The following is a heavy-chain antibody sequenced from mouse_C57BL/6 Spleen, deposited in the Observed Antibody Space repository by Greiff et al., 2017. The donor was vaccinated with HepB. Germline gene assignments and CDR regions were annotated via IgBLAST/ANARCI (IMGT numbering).Heavy chain of an antibody. V-gene: IGHV1-82*01. D-gene: IGHD2-4*01. J-gene: IGHJ4*01. Sequence: QVQLQQSGPELVKPGASVKISCKASGYAFSSSWMNWVQQRPGKGLEWIGRIYPGDGDTNYNGKFKGKATLTADKSSSTAYMQLSSLTSEDSAVYFCARVITTNYYAMDYWGQGTSVTVSS. CDR1: GYAFSSSW. CDR2: IYPGDGDT. CDR3: ARVITTNYYAMDY.